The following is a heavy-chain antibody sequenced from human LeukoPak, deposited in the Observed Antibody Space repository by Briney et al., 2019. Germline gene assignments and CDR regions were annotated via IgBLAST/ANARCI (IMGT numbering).Heavy chain of an antibody. Sequence: PGGPLRLSCAASGFTFSSYWMSWVRQAPGKGLEWVANIKQDGSEKYYVDSVKGRFTISRDNAKNSLYLQMNSLRAEDTAVYYCARNYYDFWSGYYYYYYGMDVWGQGTTVTVSS. CDR2: IKQDGSEK. CDR3: ARNYYDFWSGYYYYYYGMDV. J-gene: IGHJ6*02. V-gene: IGHV3-7*01. CDR1: GFTFSSYW. D-gene: IGHD3-3*01.